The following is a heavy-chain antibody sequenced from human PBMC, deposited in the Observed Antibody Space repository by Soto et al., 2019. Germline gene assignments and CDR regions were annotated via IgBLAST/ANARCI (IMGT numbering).Heavy chain of an antibody. Sequence: GASVKVSCKASGYTFTSYAMHWVRQAPGQRLEWMGWINAGNGNTNYAQKLQGRVTMTTDTSTSTAYMELRSLRSDDTAVYYCARDLWYYYDSSGYYPSYWGQGTLVTVSS. CDR2: INAGNGNT. J-gene: IGHJ4*02. CDR1: GYTFTSYA. V-gene: IGHV1-3*01. D-gene: IGHD3-22*01. CDR3: ARDLWYYYDSSGYYPSY.